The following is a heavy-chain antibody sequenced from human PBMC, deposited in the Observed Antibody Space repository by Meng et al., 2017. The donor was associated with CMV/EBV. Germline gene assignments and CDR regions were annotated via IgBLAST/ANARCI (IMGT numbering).Heavy chain of an antibody. Sequence: GESLKISCAASGFTFSNYNINWVRQAPGKGLEWVSSISSSSSYIYYADSVQGRFTISRDNAKNSLYLQMNSLRAEDTALYYCAKVLDLGSDAFDIWGQGTMVTVSS. V-gene: IGHV3-21*04. D-gene: IGHD2-15*01. CDR1: GFTFSNYN. J-gene: IGHJ3*02. CDR2: ISSSSSYI. CDR3: AKVLDLGSDAFDI.